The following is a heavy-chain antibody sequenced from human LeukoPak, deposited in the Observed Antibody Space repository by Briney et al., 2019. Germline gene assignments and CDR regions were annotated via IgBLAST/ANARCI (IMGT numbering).Heavy chain of an antibody. V-gene: IGHV3-33*01. CDR2: IWYDGNNK. J-gene: IGHJ5*01. Sequence: TGGSLRLSCAASGFTFSNYGMHWVRQAPGKGLEGVAVIWYDGNNKDYADSVKGRFTISRDNSKNTLSLQMNSLRVEDTAMYYCARVNCRSSSCYLASYFFDSWGQGTLVTVSS. D-gene: IGHD2-2*01. CDR1: GFTFSNYG. CDR3: ARVNCRSSSCYLASYFFDS.